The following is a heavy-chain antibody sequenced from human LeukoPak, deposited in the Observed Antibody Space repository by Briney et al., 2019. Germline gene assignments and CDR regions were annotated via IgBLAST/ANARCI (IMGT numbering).Heavy chain of an antibody. J-gene: IGHJ6*03. CDR3: ARLGSSSFDYYYYMDV. CDR1: GGSISSSSYY. CDR2: IYYSGST. V-gene: IGHV4-39*01. Sequence: SETLSLTCTVSGGSISSSSYYWGWIRQPPGKGLEWIGSIYYSGSTYYNPPLKSRVTISVDTSKNQFSLKLSSVTAADTAVYYCARLGSSSFDYYYYMDVWGKGTTVTVSS. D-gene: IGHD6-13*01.